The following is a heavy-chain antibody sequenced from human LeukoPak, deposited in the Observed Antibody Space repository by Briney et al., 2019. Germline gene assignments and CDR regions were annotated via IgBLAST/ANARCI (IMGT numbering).Heavy chain of an antibody. CDR1: GFSFSRYW. J-gene: IGHJ4*02. V-gene: IGHV3-7*01. D-gene: IGHD6-6*01. CDR3: ARQSITAYSLNFNY. Sequence: GGSLRLSCVASGFSFSRYWMSWVRQAPGKGLEWVANIKEDGSEKYYVDSVKGRFTISRDNSKNTLYLQMNSLRAEDTAIYYCARQSITAYSLNFNYWGQGILVTVSS. CDR2: IKEDGSEK.